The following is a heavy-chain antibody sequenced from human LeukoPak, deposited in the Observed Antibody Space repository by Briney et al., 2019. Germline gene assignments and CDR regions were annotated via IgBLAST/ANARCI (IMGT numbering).Heavy chain of an antibody. J-gene: IGHJ4*02. Sequence: PGGSLRLSCAASGFTFFTYVMSWVRQAPGKGLEWVSAISASGRSTYYADSVKGRFTISRDNSKNTLYLQMNSLRAEDTAVYYCTKGSWLDYWGQGTLVTVSS. V-gene: IGHV3-23*01. CDR2: ISASGRST. CDR1: GFTFFTYV. CDR3: TKGSWLDY. D-gene: IGHD1-26*01.